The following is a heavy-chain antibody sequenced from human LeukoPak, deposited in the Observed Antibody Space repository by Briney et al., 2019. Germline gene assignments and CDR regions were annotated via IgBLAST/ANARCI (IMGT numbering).Heavy chain of an antibody. Sequence: TVKVSCKASGGTFSSYAISWERQAPGQGLEWMGGIIPIFGTANYAQKFQGRVTITTDESTSTAYMELSSLRSEDTAVYYCASVTPSSGSYYDYWGQGTLVTVSS. CDR3: ASVTPSSGSYYDY. V-gene: IGHV1-69*05. CDR1: GGTFSSYA. CDR2: IIPIFGTA. J-gene: IGHJ4*02. D-gene: IGHD1-26*01.